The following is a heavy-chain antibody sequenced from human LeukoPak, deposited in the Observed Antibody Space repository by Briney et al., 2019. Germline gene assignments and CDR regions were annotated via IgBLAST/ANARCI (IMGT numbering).Heavy chain of an antibody. CDR3: AMAYNWNDGDY. CDR2: IYHSGST. J-gene: IGHJ4*02. V-gene: IGHV4-38-2*01. D-gene: IGHD1-1*01. CDR1: GYSISSGYY. Sequence: SETLSLTCAVSGYSISSGYYWGWIRQPPGEGLEWIGSIYHSGSTYYNPSLKSRVTISVDTSKNQFSLKLSSVTAADTAVYYCAMAYNWNDGDYWGQGTLVTVSS.